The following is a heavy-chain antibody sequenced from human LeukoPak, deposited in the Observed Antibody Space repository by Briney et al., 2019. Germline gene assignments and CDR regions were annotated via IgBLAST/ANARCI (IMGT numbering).Heavy chain of an antibody. J-gene: IGHJ4*02. Sequence: GGSLRLSCATSGFAFSNYWMHWVRQAPGKGLVWVSHITSDGSSTFYADSVKGRFTISRDNAKNTLYLQMNSLRAEDTAVYYCAGDSVAVAGDFDYWGQGTQVTVSS. CDR3: AGDSVAVAGDFDY. D-gene: IGHD6-19*01. CDR1: GFAFSNYW. CDR2: ITSDGSST. V-gene: IGHV3-74*01.